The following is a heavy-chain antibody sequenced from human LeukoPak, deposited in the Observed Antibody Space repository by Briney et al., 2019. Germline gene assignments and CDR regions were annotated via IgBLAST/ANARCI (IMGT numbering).Heavy chain of an antibody. Sequence: SETLSLTCAVYGGSFSGYYWSWIRQPPGKGLEWIGEINHSGSTNYDPSLKSRVTISVDTSKNQFSLKLSSVTAADTAVYYCARARVVPAAMYYWGQGTLVTVSS. CDR1: GGSFSGYY. CDR2: INHSGST. D-gene: IGHD2-2*01. V-gene: IGHV4-34*01. CDR3: ARARVVPAAMYY. J-gene: IGHJ4*02.